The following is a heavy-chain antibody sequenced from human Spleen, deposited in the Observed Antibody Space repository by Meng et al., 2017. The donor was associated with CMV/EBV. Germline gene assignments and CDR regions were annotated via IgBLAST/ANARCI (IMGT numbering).Heavy chain of an antibody. CDR2: IYPGDSDT. Sequence: GGSLRLSCKGSGYSFTSYWIGWVRQMPGKSLEWMGIIYPGDSDTRYSPSFQGQVTISADKSISTAYLQWSSLKASDTAMYYCARSGSRWLQPYYFDYWGQGTLVTVSS. CDR3: ARSGSRWLQPYYFDY. D-gene: IGHD5-24*01. CDR1: GYSFTSYW. J-gene: IGHJ4*02. V-gene: IGHV5-51*01.